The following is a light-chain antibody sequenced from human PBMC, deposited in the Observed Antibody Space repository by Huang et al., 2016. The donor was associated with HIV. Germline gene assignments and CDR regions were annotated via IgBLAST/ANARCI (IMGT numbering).Light chain of an antibody. CDR3: QYGET. Sequence: DIQMTQSPSTLSAFVGDRLTTTCRAGQNISSWLAWYQQKPGKAPRLLIYEISSLEGWVPSRFSGSGSGTEFTLTISSLQPDDIGTYYCQYGETFGQGSKVEVK. V-gene: IGKV1-5*03. CDR2: EIS. J-gene: IGKJ1*01. CDR1: QNISSW.